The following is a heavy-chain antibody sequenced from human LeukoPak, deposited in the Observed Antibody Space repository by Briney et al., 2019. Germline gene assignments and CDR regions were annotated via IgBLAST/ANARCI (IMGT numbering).Heavy chain of an antibody. J-gene: IGHJ4*02. D-gene: IGHD2-15*01. Sequence: SETLSLTCTVSGGSISSYYWSWIRQPPGKGLEWIGYIYYSGSTNYNPSLKSRVTISVDTSKNQFSLKLSSVTAADTAVYYCARGYCSGGCCYPTPFDYWGQGTLVTVSS. V-gene: IGHV4-59*01. CDR3: ARGYCSGGCCYPTPFDY. CDR1: GGSISSYY. CDR2: IYYSGST.